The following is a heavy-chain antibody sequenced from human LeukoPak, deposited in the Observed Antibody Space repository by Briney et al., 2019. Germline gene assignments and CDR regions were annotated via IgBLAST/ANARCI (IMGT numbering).Heavy chain of an antibody. D-gene: IGHD2-8*01. J-gene: IGHJ4*02. CDR1: GFTFSSSW. CDR3: ARDAGPNTFDY. Sequence: QSGGSLRLSCAASGFTFSSSWVTWVRQAPGERLECVATIKHEGSQKYYVDCGKGRFTLSRDDANTSLYLKMNRMRAEDTAVYYSARDAGPNTFDYCGQGTLVTVSS. V-gene: IGHV3-7*03. CDR2: IKHEGSQK.